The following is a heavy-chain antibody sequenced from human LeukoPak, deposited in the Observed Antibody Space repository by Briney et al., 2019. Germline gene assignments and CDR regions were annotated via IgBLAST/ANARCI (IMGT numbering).Heavy chain of an antibody. CDR1: GFSLSSYA. CDR3: VRIVGHTTTDF. Sequence: GGSLRLSCEASGFSLSSYAFHWVRQAPGKGLEWGSFVSFDGRNKNYADSVRGRFTISRHNSKNTLYLQMNSVTYEDTAVYFCVRIVGHTTTDFWGQGTIVTVSS. V-gene: IGHV3-30-3*01. J-gene: IGHJ4*02. CDR2: VSFDGRNK. D-gene: IGHD1-26*01.